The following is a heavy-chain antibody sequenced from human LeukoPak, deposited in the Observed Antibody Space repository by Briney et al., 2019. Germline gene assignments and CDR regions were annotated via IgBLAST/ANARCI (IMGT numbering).Heavy chain of an antibody. CDR3: ARRMGGSYYESSGAFDY. Sequence: GESLKISSQGSGYSFTTYWIAWVRQMPGKGLEWMGVIYPGDSDTRYSPSFQGQVTISADKSISTAYLQWSSLKASDTAMYYCARRMGGSYYESSGAFDYWGLGTLVTVSS. CDR2: IYPGDSDT. CDR1: GYSFTTYW. V-gene: IGHV5-51*01. J-gene: IGHJ4*02. D-gene: IGHD1-26*01.